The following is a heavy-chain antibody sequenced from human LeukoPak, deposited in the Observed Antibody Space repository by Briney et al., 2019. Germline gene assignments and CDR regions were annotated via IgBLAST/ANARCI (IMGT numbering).Heavy chain of an antibody. CDR3: ARGPGNILTGYYSHDY. CDR1: GYTFTSYA. CDR2: INAGNGNT. Sequence: ASVTVSFTASGYTFTSYAMHWVRQAPGQRLEWMGWINAGNGNTKYSQKFQGRVTITRDTSASTAYMELSSLRSEDTAVYYCARGPGNILTGYYSHDYWGQGTLVTVSS. J-gene: IGHJ4*02. D-gene: IGHD3-9*01. V-gene: IGHV1-3*01.